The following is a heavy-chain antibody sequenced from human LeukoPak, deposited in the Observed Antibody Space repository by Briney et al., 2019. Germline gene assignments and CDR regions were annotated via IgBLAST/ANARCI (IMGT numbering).Heavy chain of an antibody. CDR1: GGSIRTYY. CDR2: IFYSGTT. Sequence: SETLSLTCTVSGGSIRTYYWSWIRQPPGKGLEWIGYIFYSGTTNYNPSLKSRVTISVDTSKNQFSLKLTSVTAADTAVYYCARDWTSGFHSLDYWGQGTPVTVSS. J-gene: IGHJ4*02. V-gene: IGHV4-59*01. CDR3: ARDWTSGFHSLDY. D-gene: IGHD3-22*01.